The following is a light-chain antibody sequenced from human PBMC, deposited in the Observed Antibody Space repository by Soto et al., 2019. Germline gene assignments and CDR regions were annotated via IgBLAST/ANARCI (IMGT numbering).Light chain of an antibody. J-gene: IGKJ2*01. CDR1: RSFSSSY. V-gene: IGKV3-20*01. CDR2: AAS. Sequence: EIVLTQSPGTLPLSPGERATLSCRASRSFSSSYLAWYQQKPGQAPRLLIYAASRRAAGIPDRFSGSGSGADFTLTISRLEPEDFAVYYCRQYGSSPPYTFGQGTKVDIK. CDR3: RQYGSSPPYT.